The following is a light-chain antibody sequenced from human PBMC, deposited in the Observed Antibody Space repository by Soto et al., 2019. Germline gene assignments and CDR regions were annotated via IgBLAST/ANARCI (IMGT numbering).Light chain of an antibody. Sequence: EREITQAPTSLSEARGDGVSVSCVVSPRVHTFLAWYQQKPGQAPRLLIYGASTRATGVPSRLSGRGSGRDCTLNISSLAHDDYAVYYCHQRRPSPPATFGRGTKVDIK. CDR2: GAS. CDR3: HQRRPSPPAT. CDR1: PRVHTF. V-gene: IGKV3-11*02. J-gene: IGKJ4*01.